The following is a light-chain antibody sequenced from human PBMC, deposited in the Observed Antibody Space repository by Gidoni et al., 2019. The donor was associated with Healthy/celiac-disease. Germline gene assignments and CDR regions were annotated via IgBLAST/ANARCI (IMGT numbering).Light chain of an antibody. V-gene: IGKV4-1*01. CDR3: QQYYSTPRWT. CDR1: QSVLYSSNNKNY. Sequence: DIVMTHTPDSLAVSLGERATINCKSSQSVLYSSNNKNYLAWYQQKPGQPPKLLIYWASTRESGVPNRFSGSESGTDFTLTISSLQAEDVAVYYCQQYYSTPRWTFGQGTKVEIK. J-gene: IGKJ1*01. CDR2: WAS.